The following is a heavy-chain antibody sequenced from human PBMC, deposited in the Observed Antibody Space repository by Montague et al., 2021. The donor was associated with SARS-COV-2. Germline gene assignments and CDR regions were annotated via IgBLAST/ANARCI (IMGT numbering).Heavy chain of an antibody. V-gene: IGHV3-48*02. J-gene: IGHJ6*02. CDR2: ISPSSSSI. CDR1: GFTFNNYN. CDR3: ARDRPLVRGIFPYSYGMDV. D-gene: IGHD3-10*01. Sequence: SLRLSCAASGFTFNNYNMNWVRQAPGKGLKWVSYISPSSSSIYYTDSVKGRFTISRDNAKNSLYLQMNSLRDEDTAVYYCARDRPLVRGIFPYSYGMDVWGQGTTVTVPS.